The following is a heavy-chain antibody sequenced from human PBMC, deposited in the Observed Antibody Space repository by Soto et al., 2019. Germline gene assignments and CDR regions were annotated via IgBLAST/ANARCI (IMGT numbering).Heavy chain of an antibody. J-gene: IGHJ3*02. V-gene: IGHV4-30-2*01. D-gene: IGHD2-15*01. CDR2: IYHSGST. Sequence: PSETLSLTCAVSGGSISSGGYSWSWIRRPPGKGLEWIGYIYHSGSTYYNPSLKSRVTISVDRSKNQFSLKLSSVTAADTAVYYCARWVVVVVAAGHGDAFDIWGQGTMVTVSS. CDR3: ARWVVVVVAAGHGDAFDI. CDR1: GGSISSGGYS.